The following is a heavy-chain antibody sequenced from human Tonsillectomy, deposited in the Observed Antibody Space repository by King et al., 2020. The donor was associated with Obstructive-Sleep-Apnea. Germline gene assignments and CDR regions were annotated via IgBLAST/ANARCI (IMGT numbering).Heavy chain of an antibody. CDR2: IAYEGMNK. D-gene: IGHD3-10*01. V-gene: IGHV3-30*04. CDR1: GFTFSTYA. CDR3: ARDLKDFYSSGSY. J-gene: IGHJ4*02. Sequence: VQLVESGGGVVQPGRSLRLSCTASGFTFSTYAMHWVLQAPGKGLEWVAIIAYEGMNKYYADSVKGRFTISRDNSKNTVYLELNSLRAEDAAVYYCARDLKDFYSSGSYWGQGTLITVSS.